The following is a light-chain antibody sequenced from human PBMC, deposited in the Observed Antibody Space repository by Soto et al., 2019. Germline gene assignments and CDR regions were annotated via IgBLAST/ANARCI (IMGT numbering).Light chain of an antibody. CDR2: EVN. V-gene: IGLV2-8*01. CDR3: SSYAGGTTFV. J-gene: IGLJ1*01. Sequence: QAVLTQPPSASGSPGQSVTISCTGTSSDVGGYNYVSWYQHHPGKAPKFMIYEVNKRPSGVPDRFSGSKSGNTASLTVSGRRAEYDADYYSSSYAGGTTFVVGTGSKLTVL. CDR1: SSDVGGYNY.